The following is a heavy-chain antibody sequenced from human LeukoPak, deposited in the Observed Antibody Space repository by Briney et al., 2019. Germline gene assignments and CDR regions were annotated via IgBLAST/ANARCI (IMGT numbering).Heavy chain of an antibody. CDR1: GFTFSSYA. CDR3: AKDPTGPRGSY. CDR2: ISGSGGST. D-gene: IGHD1-14*01. J-gene: IGHJ4*02. Sequence: GGSLRLSCAASGFTFSSYAMSWVRQAPGKGLEWVSAISGSGGSTYYADSVKGRFTISRDNSKNTLYLQTNSLRAEDTAVYYCAKDPTGPRGSYWGQGTLVTVSS. V-gene: IGHV3-23*01.